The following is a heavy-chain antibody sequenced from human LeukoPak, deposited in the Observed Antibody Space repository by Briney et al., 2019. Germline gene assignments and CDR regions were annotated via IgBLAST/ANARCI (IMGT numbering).Heavy chain of an antibody. CDR1: GYTFTSYG. D-gene: IGHD3-10*01. Sequence: PQASVKVSCKASGYTFTSYGISWVRQAPGQGLEWMGGIIPIFGTANYAQKFQGRVTITADESTSTAYMELSSLRSEDTAVYYCARDDNNYYGSGSYDYWGQGTLVTVSS. J-gene: IGHJ4*02. CDR2: IIPIFGTA. CDR3: ARDDNNYYGSGSYDY. V-gene: IGHV1-69*13.